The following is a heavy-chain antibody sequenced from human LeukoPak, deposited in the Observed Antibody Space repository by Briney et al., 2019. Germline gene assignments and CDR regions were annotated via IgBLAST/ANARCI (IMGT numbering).Heavy chain of an antibody. J-gene: IGHJ5*02. V-gene: IGHV4-39*01. CDR3: ARHEYYDFLFDP. Sequence: SETLSLTCTVSGDSISSSSYYWGWIRQPPGKGLEWIGSIYYSGSTYYNPSLKSRVTISIDTSKNQFSLKLSSVAAADTAVYYCARHEYYDFLFDPWGQGTLVTVSS. CDR1: GDSISSSSYY. CDR2: IYYSGST. D-gene: IGHD3-3*01.